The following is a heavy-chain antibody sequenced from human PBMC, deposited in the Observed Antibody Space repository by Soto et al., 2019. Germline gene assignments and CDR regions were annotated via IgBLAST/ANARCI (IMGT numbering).Heavy chain of an antibody. CDR1: GDSVSSGSYF. J-gene: IGHJ5*02. CDR2: IYYSGST. CDR3: ARAIDWFDP. Sequence: PSETLSLTCTVSGDSVSSGSYFWSWIRQPPGKGLEWIGYIYYSGSTNYNPSLKSRVTISVDTSKNQFSLKLSSVTAADTAVYYCARAIDWFDPWGQGTLVTVSS. V-gene: IGHV4-61*01.